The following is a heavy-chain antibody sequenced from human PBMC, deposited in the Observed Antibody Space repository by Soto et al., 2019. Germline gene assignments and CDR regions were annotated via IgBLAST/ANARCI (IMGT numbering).Heavy chain of an antibody. V-gene: IGHV3-33*01. D-gene: IGHD6-25*01. Sequence: QVQLVESGGGVVQPGRSLRLSCAASGFTFSSYGMHWVRQAPGKGLEWAAVIWYDGSNKYYADSVKGRFTISRDNSKNTLYLQMNSLRAEDTAVYYCASPGTPGIGASLGGFDYWGQGTLVTVSS. J-gene: IGHJ4*02. CDR1: GFTFSSYG. CDR3: ASPGTPGIGASLGGFDY. CDR2: IWYDGSNK.